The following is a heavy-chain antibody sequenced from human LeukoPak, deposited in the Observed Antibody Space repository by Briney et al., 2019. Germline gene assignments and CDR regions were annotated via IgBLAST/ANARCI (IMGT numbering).Heavy chain of an antibody. Sequence: ASVKVSCKASGYTFTSYGISWVRQAPGQGLEWMGWISAYNGNTNYAQKLQGRVTMTTDTSTSTAYLELRSLRSDDTAVYYCARGLGYGSGSYYGGGDYWGQGTLVTVSS. CDR1: GYTFTSYG. V-gene: IGHV1-18*04. CDR2: ISAYNGNT. D-gene: IGHD3-10*01. J-gene: IGHJ4*02. CDR3: ARGLGYGSGSYYGGGDY.